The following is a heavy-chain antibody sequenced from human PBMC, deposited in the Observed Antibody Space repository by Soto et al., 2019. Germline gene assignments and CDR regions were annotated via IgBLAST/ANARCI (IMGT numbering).Heavy chain of an antibody. CDR2: IYYSGST. D-gene: IGHD2-2*02. V-gene: IGHV4-30-4*01. CDR1: GGSISSGDYY. J-gene: IGHJ5*02. Sequence: SETLSLTCTVSGGSISSGDYYWSWIRQPPGKGLEWIGYIYYSGSTYYNPSLKSRVTISVDTSKNQFSLKLSSVTAADTAVYYCARVRPVVPAAISWFDPWGRGTLVTVSS. CDR3: ARVRPVVPAAISWFDP.